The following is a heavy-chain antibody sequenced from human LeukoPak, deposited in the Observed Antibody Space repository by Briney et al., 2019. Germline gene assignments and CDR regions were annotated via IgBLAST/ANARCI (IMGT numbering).Heavy chain of an antibody. CDR1: GGTFSSYA. Sequence: EASVKVSCKASGGTFSSYAISWVRQAPGQGLEWMGGIIPIFGTANYAQKFQGRVTITADESTSTAYMELSSLRSDDTAVYYCARRKSQYDILTGYYNAFYYMDVWGKGTTVTVSS. D-gene: IGHD3-9*01. CDR3: ARRKSQYDILTGYYNAFYYMDV. J-gene: IGHJ6*03. V-gene: IGHV1-69*13. CDR2: IIPIFGTA.